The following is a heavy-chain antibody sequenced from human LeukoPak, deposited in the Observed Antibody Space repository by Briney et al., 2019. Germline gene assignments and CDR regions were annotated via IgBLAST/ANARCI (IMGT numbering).Heavy chain of an antibody. CDR1: GYTFTSYD. CDR2: MNPNSGNT. CDR3: ARGYGYYYDSSGYYIDY. D-gene: IGHD3-22*01. J-gene: IGHJ4*02. Sequence: ASVKVSCKASGYTFTSYDINWVRQATGQGLEGMGWMNPNSGNTGYAQKFQGRVTMTRNTSISTAYMELSSLRSEDTAVYSCARGYGYYYDSSGYYIDYWGQGTLVTVSS. V-gene: IGHV1-8*01.